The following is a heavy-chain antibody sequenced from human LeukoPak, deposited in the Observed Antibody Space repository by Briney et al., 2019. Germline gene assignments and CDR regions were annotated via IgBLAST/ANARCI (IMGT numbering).Heavy chain of an antibody. CDR3: ERGGNLWSGYSYYFDY. J-gene: IGHJ4*02. CDR1: GGSFSGYY. V-gene: IGHV4-34*01. Sequence: PSETLSLTCAVYGGSFSGYYWSWIRQPPGKGLEWIGEINHSGSTNYNPSLKSRVTISVDTSKNQFSLKLSSVTAADTAVYYCERGGNLWSGYSYYFDYWGQGTLVTVSS. CDR2: INHSGST. D-gene: IGHD3-3*01.